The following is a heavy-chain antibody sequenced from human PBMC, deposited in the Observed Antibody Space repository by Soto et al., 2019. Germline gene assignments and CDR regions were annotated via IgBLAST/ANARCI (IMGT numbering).Heavy chain of an antibody. V-gene: IGHV1-3*01. Sequence: ASVKVSCKASGYTFTSYAMHWVRQAPGQRLEWMGWINAGNSDTKYSQKFQGRVTITSDTSASTAYMELGSLRSEDTAVYYCARSIVVVTALDYWGQGTLVTVSS. CDR1: GYTFTSYA. D-gene: IGHD2-21*02. CDR2: INAGNSDT. J-gene: IGHJ4*02. CDR3: ARSIVVVTALDY.